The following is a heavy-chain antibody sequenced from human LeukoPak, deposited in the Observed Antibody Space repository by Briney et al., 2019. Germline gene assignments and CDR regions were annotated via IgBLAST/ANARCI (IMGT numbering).Heavy chain of an antibody. CDR2: IYYSGST. J-gene: IGHJ3*02. CDR1: GGSISSYY. Sequence: PSETLSLTCTVSGGSISSYYWSWIRQPPGKGLEWIGYIYYSGSTNYNPSLKSRVTISVDTSKNQFSLKLTAVTAADTAVYYCARLYYYNSSGQYPFDAFDIWGQGTMVTVSS. V-gene: IGHV4-59*08. D-gene: IGHD3-22*01. CDR3: ARLYYYNSSGQYPFDAFDI.